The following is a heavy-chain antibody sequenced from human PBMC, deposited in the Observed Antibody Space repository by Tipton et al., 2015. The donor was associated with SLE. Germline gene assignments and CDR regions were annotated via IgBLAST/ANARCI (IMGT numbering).Heavy chain of an antibody. Sequence: LRLSCAVYGRSFSGYYWSWIRQPPGKGLEWIGEINHSGSANYNPSLKSRVSISVDTSKNQFSLKLSSVTAADTAVYYCARRGVTKTLDYWGQGTLVTVSS. CDR1: GRSFSGYY. D-gene: IGHD4-17*01. CDR3: ARRGVTKTLDY. V-gene: IGHV4-34*01. J-gene: IGHJ4*02. CDR2: INHSGSA.